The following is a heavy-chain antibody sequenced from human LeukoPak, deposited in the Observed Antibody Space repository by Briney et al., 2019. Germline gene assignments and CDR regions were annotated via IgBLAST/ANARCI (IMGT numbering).Heavy chain of an antibody. CDR2: TYYRSKWYN. D-gene: IGHD6-13*01. V-gene: IGHV6-1*01. CDR1: GDSVSSNSAA. CDR3: ARAPPSIGGQLVFDY. J-gene: IGHJ4*02. Sequence: SQTLSLTCAISGDSVSSNSAAWNWIRQSPSRSLEWLGRTYYRSKWYNEYAVSVKSRIIINPDTSKNQFSLQLNSVTAADTVVYYCARAPPSIGGQLVFDYWGQGTLVTVSS.